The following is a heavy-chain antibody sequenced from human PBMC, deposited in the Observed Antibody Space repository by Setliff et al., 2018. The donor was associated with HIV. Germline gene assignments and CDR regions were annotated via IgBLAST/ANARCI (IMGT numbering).Heavy chain of an antibody. D-gene: IGHD2-15*01. V-gene: IGHV4-4*09. CDR1: GDSISTYC. Sequence: PSETLSLTCTVSGDSISTYCWIWIRQPPGKGLEWIGNIYTSGSTNYNPSLKSRVTISVDTSKNQFSLKLSSVTAADTAVYYCARGECSGGSCYPPDYWGQGTLVTVSS. CDR2: IYTSGST. CDR3: ARGECSGGSCYPPDY. J-gene: IGHJ4*02.